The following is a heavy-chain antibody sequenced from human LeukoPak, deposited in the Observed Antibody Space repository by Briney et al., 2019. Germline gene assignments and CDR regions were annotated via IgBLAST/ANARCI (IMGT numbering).Heavy chain of an antibody. J-gene: IGHJ4*02. V-gene: IGHV3-33*01. CDR2: IWCDGSNK. CDR3: ARDQAESSGFDY. Sequence: PGGSLRLSCAASGFTFSSYGMHWVRQAPGKGLEWVAVIWCDGSNKYYADSVKGRFTISRDNSKNTLYLQMNSLRAEDTAVYYCARDQAESSGFDYWGQGTLVTVSS. D-gene: IGHD6-6*01. CDR1: GFTFSSYG.